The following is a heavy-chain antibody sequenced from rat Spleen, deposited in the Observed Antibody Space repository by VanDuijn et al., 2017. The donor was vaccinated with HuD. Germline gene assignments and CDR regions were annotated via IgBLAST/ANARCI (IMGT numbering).Heavy chain of an antibody. CDR2: ISYEGVST. CDR1: GFTFSNYG. CDR3: TKNWDY. V-gene: IGHV5-20*01. D-gene: IGHD3-6*01. J-gene: IGHJ2*01. Sequence: EVQLVESGGGLVQPGRSLKLSCAASGFTFSNYGMAWVRQTPTKGLEWVASISYEGVSTFYGDSVKGRFTISRDNAKSTLYLQMTSLRSEDTAIYYCTKNWDYWGQGVMVTVSS.